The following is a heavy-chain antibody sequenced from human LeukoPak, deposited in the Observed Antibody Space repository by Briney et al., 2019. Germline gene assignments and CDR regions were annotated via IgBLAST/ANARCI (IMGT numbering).Heavy chain of an antibody. Sequence: GESLRISCKGSGYSFTSYWISWVRQMPGKGLEWMGRIDPSDSYTNYSPSFQGHVTISADKSISTAYLQWGSLKASDTAMYYCARHREYDILTGYFYFDYWGQGTLVTVSS. CDR3: ARHREYDILTGYFYFDY. J-gene: IGHJ4*02. CDR2: IDPSDSYT. D-gene: IGHD3-9*01. V-gene: IGHV5-10-1*01. CDR1: GYSFTSYW.